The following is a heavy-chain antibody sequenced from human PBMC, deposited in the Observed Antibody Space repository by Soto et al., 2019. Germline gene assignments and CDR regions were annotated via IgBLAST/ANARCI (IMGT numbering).Heavy chain of an antibody. CDR2: ISSSGSTI. CDR3: ASGGDAFDI. V-gene: IGHV3-48*03. D-gene: IGHD2-15*01. Sequence: GGSLRLSCAASGFTFSSYEMKWVRQAPGKGLEWVSYISSSGSTIYYADSVKGRFSISRDNAKNSLYLQMNSVRAEDKAVYYRASGGDAFDIWGLGTMVTVSS. J-gene: IGHJ3*02. CDR1: GFTFSSYE.